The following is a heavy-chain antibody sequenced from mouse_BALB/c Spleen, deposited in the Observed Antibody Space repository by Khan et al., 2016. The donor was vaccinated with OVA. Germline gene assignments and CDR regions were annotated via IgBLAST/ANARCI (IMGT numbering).Heavy chain of an antibody. CDR1: GFNIKDYY. J-gene: IGHJ3*01. D-gene: IGHD2-3*01. CDR3: ARVGYSPWFVY. CDR2: IDPENGNT. V-gene: IGHV14-1*02. Sequence: VQLKQSGTELVRPGAFVRLSCKASGFNIKDYYIHWVKQRPEQGLEWIGWIDPENGNTISDPKFQGKASITADTSSNTAYLQLSSLTSEDTAVYYCARVGYSPWFVYWGQGTLVTVSA.